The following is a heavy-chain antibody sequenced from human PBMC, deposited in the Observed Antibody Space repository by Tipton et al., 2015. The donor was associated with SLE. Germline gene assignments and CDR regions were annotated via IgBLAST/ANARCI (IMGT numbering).Heavy chain of an antibody. V-gene: IGHV3-9*01. D-gene: IGHD4-11*01. CDR1: RFKFDDYA. J-gene: IGHJ4*02. CDR3: AKGAGLDYTNSYFDG. CDR2: LSWNSVNI. Sequence: SLRLSCAASRFKFDDYAMHWVRLVPGKGLEWVSGLSWNSVNIGYADSVKGRFTISRDNAKNSLYLQMNSLRLDDTAVYYCAKGAGLDYTNSYFDGWGQGTLVTVSS.